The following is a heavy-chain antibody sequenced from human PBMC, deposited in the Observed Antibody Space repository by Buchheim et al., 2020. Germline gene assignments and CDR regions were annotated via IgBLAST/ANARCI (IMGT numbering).Heavy chain of an antibody. V-gene: IGHV3-23*01. Sequence: EVQLLESGGGLVQPGGSLRLSCAASGFTFSSYAMSWVRQAPGKGLEWVSAISGSGGSTYYADSVKDRFTISRDNSKNTLYLQMNSLRAEDTAVYYCAKDRDSGAYDYVWGSYRYGYGMDVWGQGTT. CDR3: AKDRDSGAYDYVWGSYRYGYGMDV. CDR1: GFTFSSYA. J-gene: IGHJ6*02. D-gene: IGHD3-16*02. CDR2: ISGSGGST.